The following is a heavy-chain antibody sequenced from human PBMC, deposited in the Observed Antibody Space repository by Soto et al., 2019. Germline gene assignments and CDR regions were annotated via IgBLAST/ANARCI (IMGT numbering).Heavy chain of an antibody. CDR3: ARDRLIAVAGTTLFDY. CDR2: IWYDGSNK. Sequence: GGSLRLSCAASGFTFSSYGMHWVRQAPGKGLEWVAVIWYDGSNKYYADSVKGRFTISRDNSKNTLYLQMNSLRAEDTAVYYCARDRLIAVAGTTLFDYWGQGTLVTVSS. D-gene: IGHD6-19*01. CDR1: GFTFSSYG. J-gene: IGHJ4*02. V-gene: IGHV3-33*01.